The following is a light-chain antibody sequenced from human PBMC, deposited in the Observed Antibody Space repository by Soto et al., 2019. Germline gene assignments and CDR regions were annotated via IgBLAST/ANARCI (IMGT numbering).Light chain of an antibody. CDR2: EVS. V-gene: IGLV2-14*01. Sequence: QSALTQPASVSGSPGQSITISCTGTSSDVGGYNYVSWYQQHPGTAPKLMIYEVSNRPSGVSNRFSGSKSGNTASLTISGLQAEDEAEYYCCSYTSSETYVFGTGTKLTVL. J-gene: IGLJ1*01. CDR1: SSDVGGYNY. CDR3: CSYTSSETYV.